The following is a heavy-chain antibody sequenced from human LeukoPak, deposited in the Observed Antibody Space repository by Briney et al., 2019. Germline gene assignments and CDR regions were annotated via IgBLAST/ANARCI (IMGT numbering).Heavy chain of an antibody. CDR2: IRYDGSKI. CDR1: GFNFTTFG. Sequence: PGGSLRLSCAASGFNFTTFGMHWVRQAPGKGLEWVAFIRYDGSKIYYADSVKGRFSLSRDTSKNMVFLQMNSLRVEDTAVYYCARGIDYWGRGTLVTVSS. V-gene: IGHV3-30*02. J-gene: IGHJ4*02. CDR3: ARGIDY.